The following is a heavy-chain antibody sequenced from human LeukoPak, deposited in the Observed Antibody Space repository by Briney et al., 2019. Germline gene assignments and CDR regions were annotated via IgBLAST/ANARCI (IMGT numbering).Heavy chain of an antibody. CDR3: ARSKFTAGRGAFDI. CDR1: GGTFSSYA. Sequence: GPSVKVSCKASGGTFSSYAISWVRQAPGQVLEWMGGIIPIFGTANYAQKFQGRVTITTDESTSTAYMELSSLRSEDTAVYYCARSKFTAGRGAFDIWGQGTMVTVSS. CDR2: IIPIFGTA. J-gene: IGHJ3*02. D-gene: IGHD6-19*01. V-gene: IGHV1-69*05.